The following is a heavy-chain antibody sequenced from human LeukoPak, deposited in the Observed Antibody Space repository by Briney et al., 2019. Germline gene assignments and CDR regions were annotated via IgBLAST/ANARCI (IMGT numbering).Heavy chain of an antibody. CDR2: INHSGST. J-gene: IGHJ5*02. CDR1: GGSFSGYY. V-gene: IGHV4-34*01. Sequence: SETLSLTCAVYGGSFSGYYWSWIRQPPGKGLEWIGEINHSGSTNYNPSLKSRVTISVDTSKNQFSLKLSSVTAADTAVYYCARGVRRYGFDPWGQGTLVTVSS. D-gene: IGHD1-1*01. CDR3: ARGVRRYGFDP.